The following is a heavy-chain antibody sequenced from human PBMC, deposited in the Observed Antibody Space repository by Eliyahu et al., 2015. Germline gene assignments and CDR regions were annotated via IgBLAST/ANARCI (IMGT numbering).Heavy chain of an antibody. V-gene: IGHV4-34*01. J-gene: IGHJ6*04. CDR1: GGSFXXYY. D-gene: IGHD2-2*01. CDR2: INHSGST. CDR3: ALGYCSSTSCGGGWDV. Sequence: QVQLQQXGAGLXKPSETLSLTCAXYGGSFXXYYWXWIRQPPGKGLEWIGEINHSGSTNYNPSLKSRVTISVDTSKNQFSLKLSSVTAADTAVYYCALGYCSSTSCGGGWDVWGKGTTVTVSS.